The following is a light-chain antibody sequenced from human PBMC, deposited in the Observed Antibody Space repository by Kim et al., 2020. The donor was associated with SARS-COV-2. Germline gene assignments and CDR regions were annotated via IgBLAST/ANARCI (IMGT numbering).Light chain of an antibody. Sequence: VYPGERSTPAGRASQMVSSNLAWYQQKPGQARRLLIDGASTRATGIPARVSGSGSGTEFTLTVSSLQSEDFAVYYCQQNNSWPQTFGQRTKVYSK. CDR3: QQNNSWPQT. V-gene: IGKV3-15*01. CDR2: GAS. J-gene: IGKJ1*01. CDR1: QMVSSN.